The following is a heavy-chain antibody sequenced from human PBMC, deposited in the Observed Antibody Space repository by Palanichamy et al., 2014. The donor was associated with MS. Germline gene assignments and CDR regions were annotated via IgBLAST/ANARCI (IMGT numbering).Heavy chain of an antibody. D-gene: IGHD3-22*01. CDR1: TCGYY. CDR2: IYHSGST. J-gene: IGHJ4*02. CDR3: ARQTADGSGFPPPFDY. V-gene: IGHV4-38-2*01. Sequence: TCGYYWGWIRQPPGKGLEWIGSIYHSGSTYYNPSLKSRVTISVDTSKNQFSLKLSSVTAADTAVYYCARQTADGSGFPPPFDYWGQGTLVTVSS.